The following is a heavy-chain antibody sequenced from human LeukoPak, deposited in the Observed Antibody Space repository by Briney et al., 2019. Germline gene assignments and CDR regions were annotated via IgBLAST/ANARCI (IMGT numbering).Heavy chain of an antibody. CDR2: IYYSGST. V-gene: IGHV4-59*01. J-gene: IGHJ6*02. CDR1: GGSISSYY. Sequence: SETLSLTCTVSGGSISSYYWSWIRQPPGKGLEWIGYIYYSGSTNYNPSLKSRVTISVDTSKNQFSLKLSPVTAADTAVYYCARVQWLDYYGMDVWGQGTTVTVSS. CDR3: ARVQWLDYYGMDV. D-gene: IGHD6-19*01.